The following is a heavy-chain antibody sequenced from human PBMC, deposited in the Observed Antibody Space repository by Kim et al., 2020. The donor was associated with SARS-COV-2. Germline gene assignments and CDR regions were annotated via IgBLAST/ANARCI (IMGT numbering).Heavy chain of an antibody. CDR2: IYHSGGT. J-gene: IGHJ5*02. Sequence: SETLSLTCAVSNGSISGNWWTWVRQPPGKGLEWIGEIYHSGGTTYNQSLRSRVTISVDKPKNQFSLKLSSVTAADTAVDYCARLDSDSGKYFGFDPWGQGTLVTVSS. D-gene: IGHD1-26*01. CDR1: NGSISGNW. CDR3: ARLDSDSGKYFGFDP. V-gene: IGHV4-4*02.